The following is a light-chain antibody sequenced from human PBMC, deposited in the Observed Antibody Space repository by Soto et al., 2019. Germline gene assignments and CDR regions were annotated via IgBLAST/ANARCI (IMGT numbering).Light chain of an antibody. CDR2: LGS. CDR3: MQALQTPLT. J-gene: IGKJ4*01. Sequence: EIVRTQSPDSLPVTPGEPASISCRSSQSLLHSNGYNYLDWYLQKPGQSPQLLIYLGSNRSSGVPDRFSGSGSGTDFTLKISRVEAEDVGVYYCMQALQTPLTFGRRTKVDIK. V-gene: IGKV2-28*01. CDR1: QSLLHSNGYNY.